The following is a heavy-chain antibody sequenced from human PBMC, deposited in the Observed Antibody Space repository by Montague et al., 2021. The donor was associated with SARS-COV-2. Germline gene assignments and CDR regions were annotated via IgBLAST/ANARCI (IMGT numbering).Heavy chain of an antibody. V-gene: IGHV6-1*01. CDR3: ARYSYSGTYFGLNDAFDI. J-gene: IGHJ3*02. D-gene: IGHD1-26*01. CDR1: GDSVSSHNAA. CDR2: TCYRSEWYF. Sequence: CAISGDSVSSHNAAWNWIRQSPSRGLEWLGRTCYRSEWYFDYAISLRGQITINPDTSKNQFSLQLDSVTLDDTAVYYCARYSYSGTYFGLNDAFDIWGQGTLVTVSS.